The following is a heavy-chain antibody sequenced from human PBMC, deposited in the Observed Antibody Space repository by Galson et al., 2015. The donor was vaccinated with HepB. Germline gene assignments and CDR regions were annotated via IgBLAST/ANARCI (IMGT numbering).Heavy chain of an antibody. CDR3: ARGCVSATYFD. CDR1: GFTFSAYD. D-gene: IGHD3-10*01. Sequence: SLRLSCAASGFTFSAYDMSWVRQSPGKGLEWVSYISGSSSLIYYADSVKGRFTISRDNAKNSVYLLMNSLRAEDSAVYYCARGCVSATYFDWGQGTLVTVSS. V-gene: IGHV3-48*04. J-gene: IGHJ4*02. CDR2: ISGSSSLI.